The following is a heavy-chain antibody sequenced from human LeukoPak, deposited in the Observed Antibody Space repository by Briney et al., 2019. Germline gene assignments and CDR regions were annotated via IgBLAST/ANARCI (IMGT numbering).Heavy chain of an antibody. V-gene: IGHV3-7*01. D-gene: IGHD5-18*01. CDR1: GFIFSSYW. CDR2: IKQDGSEK. Sequence: GGSLRLSCPASGFIFSSYWMRWLRQAPGKGVAGVAHIKQDGSEKYYVDSVKGRFTISRDNAKNSLSLQMNRLRGEGKAVYYCPRTQYPMYWIQLSSWYCYYYGMDVWGQGTTVTVSS. J-gene: IGHJ6*02. CDR3: PRTQYPMYWIQLSSWYCYYYGMDV.